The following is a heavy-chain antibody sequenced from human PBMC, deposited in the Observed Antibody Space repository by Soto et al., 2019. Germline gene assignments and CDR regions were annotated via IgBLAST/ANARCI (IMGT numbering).Heavy chain of an antibody. J-gene: IGHJ6*02. CDR2: ISGSGGST. CDR1: GFTFSSYA. D-gene: IGHD3-3*01. V-gene: IGHV3-23*01. Sequence: GGSLRLSCAASGFTFSSYAMSWVRQAPGKGLEWVSAISGSGGSTYYADSVKGRLTISRDNSKNTLYLQMNSLRAEDTAVYYCAKSQDYAFWSGSTLYYYYGMDVWGQGTTVTVSS. CDR3: AKSQDYAFWSGSTLYYYYGMDV.